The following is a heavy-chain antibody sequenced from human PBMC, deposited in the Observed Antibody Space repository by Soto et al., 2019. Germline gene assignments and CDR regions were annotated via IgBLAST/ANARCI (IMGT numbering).Heavy chain of an antibody. D-gene: IGHD1-20*01. J-gene: IGHJ4*02. CDR3: ARDRGRGYNWNCDY. V-gene: IGHV4-59*01. Sequence: SETLSLTCTVSGGSISSYYWSWIRQPPGQGLEWIGYIYYSGSTNYNPSLKRRVTISVDTSKNQFSLKLSSVTAADTAVYYCARDRGRGYNWNCDYWGQGTLVTVSS. CDR1: GGSISSYY. CDR2: IYYSGST.